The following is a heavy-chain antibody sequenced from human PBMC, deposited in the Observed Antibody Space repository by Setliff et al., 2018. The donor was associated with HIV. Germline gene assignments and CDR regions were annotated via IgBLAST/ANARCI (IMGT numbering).Heavy chain of an antibody. J-gene: IGHJ4*02. CDR1: GFTFSSYA. D-gene: IGHD3-22*01. Sequence: PGGSLRLSCAASGFTFSSYAMSWVRQAPGKGLEWVSSISGTGADTYYADSVKGRFTISRDNSKNTLYLQMKSLRAEDTAVYYCAKLSHSHDSKGFTVDYWGRGTLVTVSS. CDR2: ISGTGADT. CDR3: AKLSHSHDSKGFTVDY. V-gene: IGHV3-23*01.